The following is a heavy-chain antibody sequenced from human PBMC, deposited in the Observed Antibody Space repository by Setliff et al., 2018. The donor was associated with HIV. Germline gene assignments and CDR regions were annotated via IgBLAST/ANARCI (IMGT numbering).Heavy chain of an antibody. D-gene: IGHD6-13*01. CDR2: IHTVDSDT. V-gene: IGHV5-51*01. CDR3: ARHRHTAAGTLDAFDI. Sequence: GESLKISCKGSGYSFTFNWIGWVRQMPGKGLEWLGIIHTVDSDTRYSPSLQGQVTISADKSISTAYLQWSTLKASDTAIYYCARHRHTAAGTLDAFDIWGQGTVVTVSS. J-gene: IGHJ3*02. CDR1: GYSFTFNW.